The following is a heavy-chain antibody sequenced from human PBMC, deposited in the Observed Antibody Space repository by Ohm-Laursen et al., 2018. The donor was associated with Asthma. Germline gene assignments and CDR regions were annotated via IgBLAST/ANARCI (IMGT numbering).Heavy chain of an antibody. Sequence: SLRLSCAASGFIFSDYDMHWVRQAPGKGLEWLAILSYDGHNKHYAESLRGRFFISGGSSENTVELQMNSLRGEDTAVYYCVRGSWYGSTSDAYWGQGTLVTVSS. CDR1: GFIFSDYD. CDR2: LSYDGHNK. D-gene: IGHD6-19*01. J-gene: IGHJ4*02. CDR3: VRGSWYGSTSDAY. V-gene: IGHV3-30*03.